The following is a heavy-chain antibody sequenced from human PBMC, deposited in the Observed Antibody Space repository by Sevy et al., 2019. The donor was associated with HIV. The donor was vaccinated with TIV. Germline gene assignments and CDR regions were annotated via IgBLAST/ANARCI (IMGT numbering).Heavy chain of an antibody. CDR1: GYTFTSYD. CDR2: MNPNSGNT. V-gene: IGHV1-8*01. J-gene: IGHJ6*02. CDR3: ARDYYYGSGSYPSQYYYYGMDV. Sequence: ASVKVSCKASGYTFTSYDINWVRQATGQGLEWMGWMNPNSGNTGYAQKFQGRDTMTRNTSISTAYMELSSLRSEDTAVYYCARDYYYGSGSYPSQYYYYGMDVWGQGTTVTVSS. D-gene: IGHD3-10*01.